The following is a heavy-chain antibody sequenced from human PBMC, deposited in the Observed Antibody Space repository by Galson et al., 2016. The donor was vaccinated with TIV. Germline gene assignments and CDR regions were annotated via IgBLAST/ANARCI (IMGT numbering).Heavy chain of an antibody. D-gene: IGHD2-21*01. V-gene: IGHV3-53*05. Sequence: SLRLSCAAAGLSVSDNYMNWVRQAPGKGLEWVSIIYNDGTTYYADSVKGRFTISRDNSKKTVYLQMHSLGADDAAVYHCARERRYCGDQCYLRYYYGMDVWGQGTTVTVSS. CDR3: ARERRYCGDQCYLRYYYGMDV. CDR2: IYNDGTT. CDR1: GLSVSDNY. J-gene: IGHJ6*02.